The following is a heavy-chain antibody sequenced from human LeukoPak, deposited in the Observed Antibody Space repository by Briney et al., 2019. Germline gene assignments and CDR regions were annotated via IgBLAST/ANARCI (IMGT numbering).Heavy chain of an antibody. D-gene: IGHD3-16*02. J-gene: IGHJ4*02. CDR2: ISSSGSTI. CDR1: GFTFSSYE. CDR3: ASYYDYVWGSYRDDY. V-gene: IGHV3-48*03. Sequence: GGSLRLSCAASGFTFSSYEMNWVRQAPGKGLEWVSYISSSGSTIYYADSVKGRFTISRDNAKNSLYLQMNSLRAEDMAVYYCASYYDYVWGSYRDDYWGQGTLVTVSS.